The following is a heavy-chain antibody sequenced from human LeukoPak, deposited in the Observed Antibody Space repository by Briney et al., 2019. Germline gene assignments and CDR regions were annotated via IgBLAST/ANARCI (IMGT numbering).Heavy chain of an antibody. CDR2: IYTSGST. CDR3: ARERWLVLFFDY. V-gene: IGHV4-61*02. Sequence: SQTLSLTCTVSGGSISSGSYYWSWLRQPAGTGLEWIGRIYTSGSTNYNPSLKSRVTISVDTSKNQFSLKLSSVTAADTAVYYCARERWLVLFFDYWGQGTLVTVSS. D-gene: IGHD6-19*01. J-gene: IGHJ4*02. CDR1: GGSISSGSYY.